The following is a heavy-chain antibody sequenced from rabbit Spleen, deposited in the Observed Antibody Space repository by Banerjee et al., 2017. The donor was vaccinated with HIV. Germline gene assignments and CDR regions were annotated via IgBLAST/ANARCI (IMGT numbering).Heavy chain of an antibody. Sequence: QSLEESGGGLVQPEGSLTLSCKASGFSFSSSYYMCWVRQAPGKGLEWIACIHGGNSGMIFYASWAKGRFTISKASSTTVTLEMTSLTVADTATFFCGRAGEGGYGYLDLWGQGPWSPS. CDR1: GFSFSSSYY. D-gene: IGHD2-1*01. J-gene: IGHJ4*01. V-gene: IGHV1S40*01. CDR3: GRAGEGGYGYLDL. CDR2: IHGGNSGMI.